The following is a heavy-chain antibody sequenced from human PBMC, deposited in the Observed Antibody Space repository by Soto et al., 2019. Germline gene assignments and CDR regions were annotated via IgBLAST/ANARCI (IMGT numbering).Heavy chain of an antibody. V-gene: IGHV4-39*01. CDR2: IYYSGST. J-gene: IGHJ5*02. CDR1: GGSISSSSYY. D-gene: IGHD3-10*01. CDR3: ARGPQGPYGSGSDNWFDP. Sequence: SETLSLTCTVSGGSISSSSYYWGWIRQPPGKGLEWIGSIYYSGSTYYNPSLKSRVTISVDTSKNTLYLQMNSLRAEDTAVYYCARGPQGPYGSGSDNWFDPWGQGTLVTVSS.